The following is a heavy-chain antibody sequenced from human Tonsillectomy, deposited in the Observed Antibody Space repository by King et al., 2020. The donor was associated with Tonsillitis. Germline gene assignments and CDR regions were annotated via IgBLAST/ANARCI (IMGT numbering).Heavy chain of an antibody. CDR1: GFTFSSYA. CDR3: ATRTELYYYDCSGYMDV. D-gene: IGHD3-22*01. CDR2: ISYDGSNK. J-gene: IGHJ6*03. V-gene: IGHV3-30-3*01. Sequence: VQLVESGGGVVQPGRSLRLSCAASGFTFSSYAMHWVRQAPGKGLEWVAVISYDGSNKYYADSVKGRFTISRDNSKNPLYLQMNSLRAEDTAVYYCATRTELYYYDCSGYMDVWGKGTTVTVSS.